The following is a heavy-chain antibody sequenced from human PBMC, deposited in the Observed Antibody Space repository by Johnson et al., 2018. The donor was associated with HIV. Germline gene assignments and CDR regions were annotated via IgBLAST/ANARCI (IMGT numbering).Heavy chain of an antibody. Sequence: VQLVESGGGLIQPGGSLRLSCAASGFTVSSNYMSWVRQAPGKGLEWVSVIYSGGSTYYADSVKGRFTISRDNSKNTLYLQMNSLRAEDTAVDYCARGLRSGIVVVITYHDAFDIWGQGTMVTVSS. CDR2: IYSGGST. V-gene: IGHV3-53*01. D-gene: IGHD3-22*01. J-gene: IGHJ3*02. CDR1: GFTVSSNY. CDR3: ARGLRSGIVVVITYHDAFDI.